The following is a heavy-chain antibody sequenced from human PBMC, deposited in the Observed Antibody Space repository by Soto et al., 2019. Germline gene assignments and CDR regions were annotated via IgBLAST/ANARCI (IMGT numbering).Heavy chain of an antibody. J-gene: IGHJ4*02. Sequence: QVQLVQSRAEVKNPGSSVRVSCKASGGTFSSYTLNWVRRAPGQGLEWMGRIIPILSMSTYAQKFQGRVSIIADKSTTTAYMTLSSLRSDDTAIYYCARSYGSGSRPFDYWGQGTLVTVSS. V-gene: IGHV1-69*02. CDR3: ARSYGSGSRPFDY. CDR1: GGTFSSYT. D-gene: IGHD3-10*01. CDR2: IIPILSMS.